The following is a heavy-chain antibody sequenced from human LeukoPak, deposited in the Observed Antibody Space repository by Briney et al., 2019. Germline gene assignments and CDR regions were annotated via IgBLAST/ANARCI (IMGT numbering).Heavy chain of an antibody. CDR2: ISSNGGST. J-gene: IGHJ4*02. Sequence: GGSLRLSCAASGFTFSSYAMHWVRQAPGKGLEYVSAISSNGGSTYYANFVKGRFTIPRDNSKNTLYLQMGSLRAEDMAVYYCARDQRGRGYSSSWYSGIIDYWGQGTLVTVSS. CDR1: GFTFSSYA. D-gene: IGHD6-13*01. V-gene: IGHV3-64*01. CDR3: ARDQRGRGYSSSWYSGIIDY.